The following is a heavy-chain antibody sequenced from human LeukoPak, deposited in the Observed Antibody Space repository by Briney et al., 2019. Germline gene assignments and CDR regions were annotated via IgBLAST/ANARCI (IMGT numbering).Heavy chain of an antibody. CDR3: VRGATAHDAFDI. Sequence: PSETLSLTCSVSSGSIINSNYYWGWIRQPPGKGPECIGTIYSGGTTFYTPSLQSRVSISVDTSKRQFSLRLSSMTAADTAMYFCVRGATAHDAFDIWGQGTMVTVSS. J-gene: IGHJ3*02. V-gene: IGHV4-39*01. D-gene: IGHD6-13*01. CDR2: IYSGGTT. CDR1: SGSIINSNYY.